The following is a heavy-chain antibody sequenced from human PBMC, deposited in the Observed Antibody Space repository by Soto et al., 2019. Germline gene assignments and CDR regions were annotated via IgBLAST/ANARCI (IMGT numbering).Heavy chain of an antibody. D-gene: IGHD3-10*01. CDR2: ISAYNGNT. V-gene: IGHV1-18*01. CDR3: ARVALVRGISYYGMDV. Sequence: SVKVSCKASGYTFTSYGISWVRQAPGQGLERKGWISAYNGNTNYAQKLQGRVTMTTDTSTSTAYMELRSLRSDDTAVYYCARVALVRGISYYGMDVWGQGTTVTVSS. J-gene: IGHJ6*02. CDR1: GYTFTSYG.